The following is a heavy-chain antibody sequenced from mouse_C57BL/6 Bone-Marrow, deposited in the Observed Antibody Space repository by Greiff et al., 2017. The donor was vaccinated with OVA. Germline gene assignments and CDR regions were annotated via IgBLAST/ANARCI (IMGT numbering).Heavy chain of an antibody. CDR2: INPGSGGT. V-gene: IGHV1-54*01. CDR3: ARRRIYYGNYIAMDY. Sequence: VQLQQSGAELVRPGTSVKVSCKASGYAFTNYLIEWVKQRPGQGLEWIGVINPGSGGTNYNEKFKGKATLTADKSSSTAYMQLSSLTSQDSAVYFCARRRIYYGNYIAMDYWGQGTSVTVSS. CDR1: GYAFTNYL. D-gene: IGHD2-1*01. J-gene: IGHJ4*01.